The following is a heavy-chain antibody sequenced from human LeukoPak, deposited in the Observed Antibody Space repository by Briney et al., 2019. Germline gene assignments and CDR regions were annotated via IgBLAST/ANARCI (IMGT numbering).Heavy chain of an antibody. D-gene: IGHD1-14*01. CDR2: IAYDGSRA. J-gene: IGHJ4*02. CDR1: GFTFGGYG. V-gene: IGHV3-33*01. CDR3: TRYNNDHFDY. Sequence: PGRSLRLSCAGSGFTFGGYGMHWFRQTPGKGLEWVAVIAYDGSRAFYAASVKGRFTISRDNSKNTMSVQMEDLRAEDTAVYYCTRYNNDHFDYWVQGTLVTVSS.